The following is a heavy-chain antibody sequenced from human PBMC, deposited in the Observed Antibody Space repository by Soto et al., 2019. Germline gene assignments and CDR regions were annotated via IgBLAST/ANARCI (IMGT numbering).Heavy chain of an antibody. D-gene: IGHD2-15*01. J-gene: IGHJ5*02. CDR2: INAGNGNT. V-gene: IGHV1-3*01. Sequence: QVPLVQSGAEVKKPGASVKVSCKASGYTFTSYAMHWVRQAPGQRLEWMGWINAGNGNTKYSQKFQGRVTITRDTSASTAYMELSSLRSEDTAVYYCARDSCSGGSCYFWFDPWGQGTLVTVSS. CDR1: GYTFTSYA. CDR3: ARDSCSGGSCYFWFDP.